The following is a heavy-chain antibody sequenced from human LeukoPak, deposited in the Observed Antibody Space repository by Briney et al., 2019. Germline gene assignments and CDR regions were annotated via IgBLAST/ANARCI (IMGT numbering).Heavy chain of an antibody. D-gene: IGHD7-27*01. CDR2: INHSGST. CDR3: ARLNWGSGWYFDL. J-gene: IGHJ2*01. Sequence: SETLSLTCAVYGGSFSGYYWSWIRQPPGNGLEWIGEINHSGSTNYNPSLKSRVTISVDMSKNQFSLKLSSLSATETAVYNCARLNWGSGWYFDLWGRGTLVTVSS. CDR1: GGSFSGYY. V-gene: IGHV4-34*01.